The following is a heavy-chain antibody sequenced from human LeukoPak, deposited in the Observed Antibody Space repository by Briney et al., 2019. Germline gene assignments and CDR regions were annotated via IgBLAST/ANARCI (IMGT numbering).Heavy chain of an antibody. J-gene: IGHJ4*02. D-gene: IGHD4-17*01. CDR1: GYSFTSYW. CDR3: ARLGDLYGDYGIHDY. V-gene: IGHV5-51*01. CDR2: IFPGDSDT. Sequence: GESLKISWKGSGYSFTSYWIGWVRQMPGKGLEWMGIIFPGDSDTRYSPSFQGQVTISADKSISTAYLQWSSLKASDTAMYYCARLGDLYGDYGIHDYWGQGTLVTVSS.